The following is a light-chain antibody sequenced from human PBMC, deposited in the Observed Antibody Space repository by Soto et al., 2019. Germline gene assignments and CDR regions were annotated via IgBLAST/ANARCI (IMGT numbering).Light chain of an antibody. V-gene: IGKV1-39*01. CDR2: AAS. J-gene: IGKJ4*01. CDR1: QSISSY. CDR3: QQSYSTPPKLT. Sequence: DIQMTQSPSSLSESVGDRVTITCRASQSISSYLNWYQQKPGKAPKLLIYAASSLQSGVPSRFSGSGSGTDFTLTISSLQPEDFATYYCQQSYSTPPKLTFGGGTKVEIK.